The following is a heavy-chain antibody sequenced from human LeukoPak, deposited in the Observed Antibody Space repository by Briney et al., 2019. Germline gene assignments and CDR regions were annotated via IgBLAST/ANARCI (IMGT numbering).Heavy chain of an antibody. CDR2: IYSGGST. V-gene: IGHV3-66*01. CDR3: ARDLSSNWNY. D-gene: IGHD1-20*01. J-gene: IGHJ4*02. CDR1: GSTVSSNY. Sequence: PGGSLRLSCAASGSTVSSNYMTWARQAPGKGLEWISIIYSGGSTYYADSVKGRFTISRDNSKNTLYLHMNSLRAEDTAVYYCARDLSSNWNYWGQGTLVTVSS.